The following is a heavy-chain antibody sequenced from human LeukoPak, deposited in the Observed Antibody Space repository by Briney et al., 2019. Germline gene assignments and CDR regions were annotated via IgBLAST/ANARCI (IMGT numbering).Heavy chain of an antibody. D-gene: IGHD3-22*01. Sequence: TLSLTCTVSGGSISSGGYYWSWIRQHPGKGLAWIGYIYYSGSTYYNPSLKSRVTISVDTSKNQFSLKLSSVTAADAAVYYCARVVVVIRNYAFDIWGQGTMVTVSS. CDR2: IYYSGST. J-gene: IGHJ3*02. V-gene: IGHV4-31*03. CDR1: GGSISSGGYY. CDR3: ARVVVVIRNYAFDI.